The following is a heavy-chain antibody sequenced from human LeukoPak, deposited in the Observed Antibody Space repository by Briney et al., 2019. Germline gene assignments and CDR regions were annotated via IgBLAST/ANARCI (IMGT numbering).Heavy chain of an antibody. J-gene: IGHJ3*02. CDR1: GGAISWSYCY. V-gene: IGHV4-39*02. D-gene: IGHD6-19*01. Sequence: SETLSLSCTVSGGAISWSYCYWGWIRQPPGKGLEWIGTIHYSGSTYYKSSLKSRVTISVDTSKNDFSLNLTSVTAEDTALYYCARLRIGGKQWLDPGGGFDIWGQGTLVTFSS. CDR3: ARLRIGGKQWLDPGGGFDI. CDR2: IHYSGST.